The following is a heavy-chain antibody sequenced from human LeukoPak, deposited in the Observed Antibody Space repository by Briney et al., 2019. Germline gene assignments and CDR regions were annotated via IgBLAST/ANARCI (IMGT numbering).Heavy chain of an antibody. CDR2: INPSGGST. J-gene: IGHJ4*02. CDR3: ARDPSWGQQLGHFDY. CDR1: GYTFTSYY. D-gene: IGHD6-13*01. V-gene: IGHV1-46*01. Sequence: ASVKVSCKASGYTFTSYYMHWVRHAPGQGLEWMGIINPSGGSTSYAQKFQGRVTMTRDTSTSTVYMELSSLRSEDTAVYYCARDPSWGQQLGHFDYWGQGTLVTVSS.